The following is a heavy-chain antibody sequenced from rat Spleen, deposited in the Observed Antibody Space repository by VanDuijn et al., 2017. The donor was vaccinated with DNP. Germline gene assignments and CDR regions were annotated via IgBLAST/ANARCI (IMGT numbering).Heavy chain of an antibody. D-gene: IGHD1-11*01. CDR3: ARRGYGGYIFHY. CDR2: ISPSGGRT. CDR1: GFTFSSYW. J-gene: IGHJ2*01. Sequence: EVQLVETGGGLVQPGKSLKLSCVASGFTFSSYWMYWIRQAPGKGLEWLSSISPSGGRTYYRDSVKGRFTVSRDNAKSTLYLQMDSLRSEDTATYYCARRGYGGYIFHYWGQGVMVTVSS. V-gene: IGHV5-58*01.